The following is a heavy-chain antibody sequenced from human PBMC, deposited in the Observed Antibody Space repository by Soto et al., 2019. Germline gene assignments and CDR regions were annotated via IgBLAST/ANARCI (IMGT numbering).Heavy chain of an antibody. J-gene: IGHJ4*02. Sequence: VRLVESGGGLVKPGGSLRLSCAASGFTFSIYSMNWVRQAPGKGLEWVSSISSNSNYIYYADSVKGRFTISRDNAKGSLSLQMNSLRAEDTAVYYCARDIQDSYDARGYRAGLAFDYWGQGTLVTVSS. D-gene: IGHD3-22*01. V-gene: IGHV3-21*01. CDR1: GFTFSIYS. CDR2: ISSNSNYI. CDR3: ARDIQDSYDARGYRAGLAFDY.